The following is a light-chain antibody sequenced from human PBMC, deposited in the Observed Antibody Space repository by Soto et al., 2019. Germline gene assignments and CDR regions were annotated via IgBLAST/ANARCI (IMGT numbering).Light chain of an antibody. CDR1: QSVSNSY. CDR2: DAA. Sequence: EIVLTQSPGTLSLSPGERATLSCRASQSVSNSYLAWYQQQPSQAPRLIIYDAAERASGIPVRFSCSGSGTDFTLTISILEPEDFAVYYCQQRTSWTSWTFGQGTKVDIK. CDR3: QQRTSWTSWT. V-gene: IGKV3D-20*02. J-gene: IGKJ1*01.